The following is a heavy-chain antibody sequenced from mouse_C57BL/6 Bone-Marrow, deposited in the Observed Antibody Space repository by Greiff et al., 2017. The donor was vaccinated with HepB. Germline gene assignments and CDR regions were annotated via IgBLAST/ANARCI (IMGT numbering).Heavy chain of an antibody. Sequence: VQLQQPGAELVKPGASAKMSCKASGYTFTSYWITWVKQRPGQGLEWIGDIYPGSGSTNYNEKFKSKATLTVDTSSSTAYMQLSSLTSEDSAVYYCARSGQLRLRGGDWGQGTTLTVSS. CDR2: IYPGSGST. D-gene: IGHD3-2*02. J-gene: IGHJ2*01. V-gene: IGHV1-55*01. CDR3: ARSGQLRLRGGD. CDR1: GYTFTSYW.